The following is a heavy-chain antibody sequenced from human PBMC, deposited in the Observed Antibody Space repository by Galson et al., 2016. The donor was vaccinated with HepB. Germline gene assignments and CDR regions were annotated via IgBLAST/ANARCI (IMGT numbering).Heavy chain of an antibody. CDR2: IDYIGGT. D-gene: IGHD3-16*01. CDR3: ARVWGSMLYYFDF. Sequence: SETLSLTCTVSGASISSYSWTWIRQPPGKGLEWIGYIDYIGGTDYNPSLKSRVAISEDTSKNQFSLKLSSVTAADTAVYYCARVWGSMLYYFDFWGQGTLVTVYS. CDR1: GASISSYS. V-gene: IGHV4-59*01. J-gene: IGHJ4*02.